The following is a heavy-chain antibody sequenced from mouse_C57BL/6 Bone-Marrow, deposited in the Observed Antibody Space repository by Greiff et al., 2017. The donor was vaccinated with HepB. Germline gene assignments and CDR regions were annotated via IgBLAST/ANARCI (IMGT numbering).Heavy chain of an antibody. CDR1: GYTFTDYN. D-gene: IGHD1-1*01. J-gene: IGHJ3*01. V-gene: IGHV1-22*01. CDR2: INPNNGGT. CDR3: ARGDYYGSSAGFAY. Sequence: VQLQQSGPELVKPGASVKMSCKASGYTFTDYNMHWVKQSPGKSLEWIGYINPNNGGTSYNQKFKGKATLTVNKSSSTAYMELRSLTSEDSAVYYCARGDYYGSSAGFAYWGQGTLGTVSA.